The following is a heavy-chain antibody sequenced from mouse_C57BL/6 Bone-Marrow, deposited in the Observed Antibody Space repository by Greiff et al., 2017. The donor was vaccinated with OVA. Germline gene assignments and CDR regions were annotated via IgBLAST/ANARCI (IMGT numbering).Heavy chain of an antibody. J-gene: IGHJ1*03. CDR2: INPSNGGT. V-gene: IGHV1-53*01. CDR3: ARSGRQLRLFHWYFDV. D-gene: IGHD3-2*02. Sequence: QVQLQQPGTELVKPGASVKLSCKASGYTFTSYWMHWVKQRPGQGLEWIGNINPSNGGTNYNEKFKSKATLTVDKSSSTAYMQLSSLTSEDSAVYYCARSGRQLRLFHWYFDVWGTGTTVTVSS. CDR1: GYTFTSYW.